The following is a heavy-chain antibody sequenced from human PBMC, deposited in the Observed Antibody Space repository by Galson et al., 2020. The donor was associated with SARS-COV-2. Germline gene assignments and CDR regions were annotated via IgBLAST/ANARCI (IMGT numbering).Heavy chain of an antibody. J-gene: IGHJ4*02. CDR2: FDPEDGET. D-gene: IGHD3-22*01. CDR1: GYTLTELS. CDR3: ATDHPGPSSGYYSLHY. Sequence: VSVKVSCKVSGYTLTELSMHWVRQAPGKGLEWMGGFDPEDGETIYAQKFQGRVTMTEDTSTDTAYMELSSLRSEGTAVYYCATDHPGPSSGYYSLHYWGQGTLVTVSS. V-gene: IGHV1-24*01.